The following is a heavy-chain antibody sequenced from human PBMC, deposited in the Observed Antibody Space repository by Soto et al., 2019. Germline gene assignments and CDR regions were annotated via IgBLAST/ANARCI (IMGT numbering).Heavy chain of an antibody. D-gene: IGHD6-13*01. V-gene: IGHV1-69*06. CDR1: GGFNSYS. CDR2: IIPIFATP. J-gene: IGHJ5*02. Sequence: QVQLVQSGPEVKKPGSSVKVSCKGSGGFNSYSISWVRQAPGQGPEWMGGIIPIFATPTYAQKFQARVTITADNSTCTAYKELSRLTSEATAANYCARGGPVIIAADTNWFDPWGQGTIGSVSS. CDR3: ARGGPVIIAADTNWFDP.